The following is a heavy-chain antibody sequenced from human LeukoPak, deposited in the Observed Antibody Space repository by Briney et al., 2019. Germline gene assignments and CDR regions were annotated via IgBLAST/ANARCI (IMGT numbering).Heavy chain of an antibody. D-gene: IGHD6-13*01. Sequence: GGSLRLSCAASGFTFDDYAMHWVRQAPGKGLEWVPGISWNSGSIVYADSVKGRFTISRDNAKNSLYLQMNSLRAEDTALYYCAKDLYSSSWYTLFDYWGQGTLVTVSS. J-gene: IGHJ4*02. V-gene: IGHV3-9*01. CDR3: AKDLYSSSWYTLFDY. CDR1: GFTFDDYA. CDR2: ISWNSGSI.